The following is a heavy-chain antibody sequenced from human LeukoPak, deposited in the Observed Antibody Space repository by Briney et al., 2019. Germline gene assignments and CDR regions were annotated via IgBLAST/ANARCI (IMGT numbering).Heavy chain of an antibody. J-gene: IGHJ4*02. CDR1: GYTFTGYY. CDR2: INPNSGDT. D-gene: IGHD1-26*01. Sequence: GASVKVSCKASGYTFTGYYMHWVRQAPGQGLEWMGWINPNSGDTHYAQKFQGRVTMTRDTSISTAYMELSRLRSDDTAVYYCARGSGLVGATTIYYWGQGTLVTVSS. V-gene: IGHV1-2*02. CDR3: ARGSGLVGATTIYY.